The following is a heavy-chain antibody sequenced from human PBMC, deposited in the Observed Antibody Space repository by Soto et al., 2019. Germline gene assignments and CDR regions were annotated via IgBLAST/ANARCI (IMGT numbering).Heavy chain of an antibody. Sequence: QVQLVQSGAEVKKPGSSVKVSCKASGGTFSSYAISWVRQAPGQGLEWMGGIIPIFGTENYAQKFQGRVTITADKSTSTAYMELSSLRSEDTAVYYCAREKRGSSPTPCFDYWGQGTLVTVSS. CDR1: GGTFSSYA. J-gene: IGHJ4*02. D-gene: IGHD2-15*01. CDR2: IIPIFGTE. V-gene: IGHV1-69*06. CDR3: AREKRGSSPTPCFDY.